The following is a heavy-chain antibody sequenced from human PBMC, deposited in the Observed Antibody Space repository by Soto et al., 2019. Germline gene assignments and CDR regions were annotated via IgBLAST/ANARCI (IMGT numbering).Heavy chain of an antibody. CDR2: ISGSGGST. CDR1: GFTFSSYV. Sequence: GGSLRLSCAASGFTFSSYVMSWVRQAPGKGLEWVSGISGSGGSTYYADSVKGRFTISRDNFKNTLVLHMNSLRAEDTAVYYCASPGNPLDYWGQGTLVTVSS. CDR3: ASPGNPLDY. J-gene: IGHJ4*02. V-gene: IGHV3-23*01. D-gene: IGHD1-1*01.